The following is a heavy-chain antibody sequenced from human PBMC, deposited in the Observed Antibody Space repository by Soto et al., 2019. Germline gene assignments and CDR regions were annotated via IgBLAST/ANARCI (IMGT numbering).Heavy chain of an antibody. D-gene: IGHD3-3*01. CDR1: GGTFSSYA. J-gene: IGHJ6*02. CDR2: IIPIFGTA. Sequence: GASLKVSCKASGGTFSSYAISWVRQAPGQGLEWMGGIIPIFGTANYAQKFQGRVTITADGSTSTAYMELSSLRSEDTAVYYCARELDFWSGYWGREDYYGMDVWGQGTTVTVSS. CDR3: ARELDFWSGYWGREDYYGMDV. V-gene: IGHV1-69*13.